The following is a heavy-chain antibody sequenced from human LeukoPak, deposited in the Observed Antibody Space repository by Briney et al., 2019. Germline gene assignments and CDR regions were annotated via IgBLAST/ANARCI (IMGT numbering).Heavy chain of an antibody. CDR2: IAIAGNT. D-gene: IGHD6-25*01. J-gene: IGHJ4*02. CDR1: GFTFSSFD. Sequence: PGGSLRLSWAASGFTFSSFDMHWVRQATGKGLEWVACIAIAGNTYYPASVKGRFTISRENAKTSLYLQMNSLRAGDTAVYYCARARHSSGWRGTYFAYWGQGTLVTVSS. V-gene: IGHV3-13*01. CDR3: ARARHSSGWRGTYFAY.